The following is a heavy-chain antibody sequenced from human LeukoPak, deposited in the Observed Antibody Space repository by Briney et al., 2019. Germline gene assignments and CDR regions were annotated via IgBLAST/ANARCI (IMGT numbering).Heavy chain of an antibody. D-gene: IGHD2-15*01. J-gene: IGHJ4*02. Sequence: GESLKISCKGSGYSFTSYWIGWVRQMPGEGLEWMGIIYPGDSDTRYSPCFQGQVTISADKSISTAYLQWSSLKASDTAMYYCARIGYCSGGSCYSFDYWGQGTLVTVSS. V-gene: IGHV5-51*01. CDR3: ARIGYCSGGSCYSFDY. CDR1: GYSFTSYW. CDR2: IYPGDSDT.